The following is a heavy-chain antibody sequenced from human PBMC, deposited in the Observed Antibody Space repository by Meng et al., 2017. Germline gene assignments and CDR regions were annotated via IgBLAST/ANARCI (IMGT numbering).Heavy chain of an antibody. Sequence: SGPTLVNPTQTLTLTCTFSVFSLSTSGVGVGWIRQPPGKALEWLALIYWNDDKRYSPSLKSRLTITKDTSKNQVVLTMTNMDPVDTATYYCAHRMVRGISDAFDIWGQGTMVTVSS. D-gene: IGHD3-10*01. CDR2: IYWNDDK. CDR3: AHRMVRGISDAFDI. J-gene: IGHJ3*02. CDR1: VFSLSTSGVG. V-gene: IGHV2-5*01.